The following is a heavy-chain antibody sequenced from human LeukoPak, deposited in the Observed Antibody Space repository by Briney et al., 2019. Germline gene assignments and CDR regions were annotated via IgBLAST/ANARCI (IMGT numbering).Heavy chain of an antibody. CDR1: GYTFTGYY. V-gene: IGHV1-2*02. CDR2: INPNSGGT. J-gene: IGHJ3*02. D-gene: IGHD6-6*01. Sequence: ASVKVSCKASGYTFTGYYMHWVRQAPGQGLEWMGWINPNSGGTNYAQKLQGRVTMTTDTSTSTAYMELRSLRSDDTAVYYCASPSIAAPDAFDIWGQGTMVTVSS. CDR3: ASPSIAAPDAFDI.